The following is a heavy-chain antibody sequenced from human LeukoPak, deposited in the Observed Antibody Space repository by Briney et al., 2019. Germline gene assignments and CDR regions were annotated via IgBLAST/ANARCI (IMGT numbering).Heavy chain of an antibody. CDR1: GFTFSSYG. Sequence: GGSLRLSCAASGFTFSSYGMHWVRQAPGKGLEWVAVISYDGGNKYYADSVKGRFTVSRDNSKNTPYLQMNSLRAEDTAVYYCAKGSRDGYKGDLDYWGQGTLVTVSS. CDR2: ISYDGGNK. CDR3: AKGSRDGYKGDLDY. D-gene: IGHD5-24*01. J-gene: IGHJ4*02. V-gene: IGHV3-30*18.